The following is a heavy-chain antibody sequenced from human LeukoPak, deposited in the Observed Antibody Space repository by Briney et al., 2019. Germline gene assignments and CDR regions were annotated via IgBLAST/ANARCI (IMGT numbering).Heavy chain of an antibody. CDR1: GFTFSSYA. J-gene: IGHJ4*02. Sequence: QPGRSLRLSCAASGFTFSSYAMHWVRQAPGKGLEWVAVISYDGSNKYYADSVKGRFTISRDNSKNTLYLQMNSLRAEDTAVYYCAKDGALGELSLYYFDYWGQGTLVTVSS. V-gene: IGHV3-30*04. CDR3: AKDGALGELSLYYFDY. D-gene: IGHD3-16*02. CDR2: ISYDGSNK.